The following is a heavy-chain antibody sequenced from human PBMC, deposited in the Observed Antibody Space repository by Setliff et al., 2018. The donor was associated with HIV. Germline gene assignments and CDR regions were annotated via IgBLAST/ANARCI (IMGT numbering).Heavy chain of an antibody. J-gene: IGHJ6*03. V-gene: IGHV4-4*08. CDR3: ARARGLLPYYYLDV. Sequence: PSETLSLTCTVSGDSISSDYWSWIRQPPGKGLEWIGYIYTSGITDYNPSLKSRVTISGDTSKNQFSLKLSSVTAADTAVYYCARARGLLPYYYLDVWGKGTTVTVSS. CDR2: IYTSGIT. CDR1: GDSISSDY. D-gene: IGHD3-10*01.